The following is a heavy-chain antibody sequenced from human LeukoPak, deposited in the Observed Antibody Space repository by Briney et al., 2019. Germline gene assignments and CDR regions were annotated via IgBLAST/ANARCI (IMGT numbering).Heavy chain of an antibody. CDR1: GFTFSIYA. V-gene: IGHV3-23*01. J-gene: IGHJ4*02. CDR3: ARDRPNYYGSDGHYYRRDGDY. D-gene: IGHD3-22*01. CDR2: ITSRGEST. Sequence: GGSLRLSLVASGFTFSIYAISWVRQAPGKGLQWVSSITSRGESTWYVDSVKGRFTFTRHNYENPLYMQMHSMRAEDTAVYYCARDRPNYYGSDGHYYRRDGDYWGRGTLVSVSS.